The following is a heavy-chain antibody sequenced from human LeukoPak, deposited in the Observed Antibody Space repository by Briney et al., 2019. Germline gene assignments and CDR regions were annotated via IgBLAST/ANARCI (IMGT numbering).Heavy chain of an antibody. CDR3: AIARHDYGGVYYYYYMDV. CDR1: GGSISSSSYY. Sequence: PSETLSLTCTVSGGSISSSSYYWAWIRQPPGKGLEWIGRIYTSGSTNYNPSLKSRVTISVDTSKNQFSLKLSSVTAADTAVYYCAIARHDYGGVYYYYYMDVCGKGTTVTISS. V-gene: IGHV4-39*07. CDR2: IYTSGST. D-gene: IGHD4-23*01. J-gene: IGHJ6*03.